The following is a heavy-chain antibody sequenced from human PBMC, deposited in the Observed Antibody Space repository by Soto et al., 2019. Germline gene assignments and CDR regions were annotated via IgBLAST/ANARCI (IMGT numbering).Heavy chain of an antibody. CDR1: GGTFSSYA. J-gene: IGHJ4*02. Sequence: SVKVSCKASGGTFSSYAISWVRQAPGQGLEWMGGIIPIFGTANYAQKFQGRVTITADESTSTAYMELSSLRSEDTAVYYCARALGLQXXSGWSPFDYWGQGTLVTVSS. D-gene: IGHD6-19*01. V-gene: IGHV1-69*13. CDR3: ARALGLQXXSGWSPFDY. CDR2: IIPIFGTA.